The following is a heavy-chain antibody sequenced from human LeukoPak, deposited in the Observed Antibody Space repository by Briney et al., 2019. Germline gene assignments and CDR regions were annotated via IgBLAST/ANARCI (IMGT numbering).Heavy chain of an antibody. CDR1: GGTFSNYA. J-gene: IGHJ6*02. V-gene: IGHV1-69*04. CDR3: ARAHIVVVPAEGDYYYYYGMDV. CDR2: IIPILGIA. D-gene: IGHD2-2*01. Sequence: EASVKVSCKASGGTFSNYAISWVRQAPGQGLEWMGRIIPILGIANYAQKFQGRVTITADKSTSTAYMELSSLRSEDTAVYYCARAHIVVVPAEGDYYYYYGMDVWGQGTTVTVSS.